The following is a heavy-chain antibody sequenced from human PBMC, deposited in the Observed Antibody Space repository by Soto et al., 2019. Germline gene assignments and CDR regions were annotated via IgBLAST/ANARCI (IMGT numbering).Heavy chain of an antibody. CDR3: AKDHGYYGSGSSVAYFDY. Sequence: PGGSVRLSCAASGFTFSSYAMSWVRQAPGKGLEWVSAISGSGGSTYYADSVKGRFTISRDNSKNTLYLQMNSLRAEDTAVYYCAKDHGYYGSGSSVAYFDYWGQGTLVTVSS. V-gene: IGHV3-23*01. J-gene: IGHJ4*02. CDR1: GFTFSSYA. D-gene: IGHD3-10*01. CDR2: ISGSGGST.